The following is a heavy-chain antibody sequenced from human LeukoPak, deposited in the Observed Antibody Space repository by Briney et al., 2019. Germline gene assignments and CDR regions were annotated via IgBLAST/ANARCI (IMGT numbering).Heavy chain of an antibody. CDR3: ADRGLGD. CDR1: GFTFSTYE. D-gene: IGHD3-10*01. CDR2: INSDGSST. Sequence: GGSLRLSCAASGFTFSTYEMHWVRQAPGKGLEWASRINSDGSSTSYAGSVKGRFTISRDNAKNTLYLQMNSLRAEDTAVYYCADRGLGDWGQGTLVTVSS. V-gene: IGHV3-74*01. J-gene: IGHJ4*02.